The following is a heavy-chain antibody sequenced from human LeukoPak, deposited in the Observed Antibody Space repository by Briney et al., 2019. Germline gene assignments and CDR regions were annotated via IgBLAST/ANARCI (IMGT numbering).Heavy chain of an antibody. V-gene: IGHV1-69*05. CDR2: IIPIFGTA. Sequence: GASVKVSCKASGYTFTSYAISWVRQAPGQGLEWMGGIIPIFGTANHAQKFQGRVTITTDESTSTAYMELSSLRSEDTAVYYCARGTVTTEGNYFDYWGQGTLVTVSS. CDR1: GYTFTSYA. D-gene: IGHD4-11*01. CDR3: ARGTVTTEGNYFDY. J-gene: IGHJ4*02.